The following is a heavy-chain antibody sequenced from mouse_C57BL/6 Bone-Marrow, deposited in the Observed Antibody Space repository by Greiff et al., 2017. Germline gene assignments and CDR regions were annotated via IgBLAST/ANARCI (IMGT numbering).Heavy chain of an antibody. CDR3: AREVTFDY. CDR2: IYPGDGDT. Sequence: QVQLQQSGPELVKPGASVKISCKASGYAFSSSWMNWVKQRPGKGLEWIGRIYPGDGDTNYNGKFKGKATLTADKSSSTAYMQLSSLTSEDSAVYFCAREVTFDYGGQGTTLTVSS. CDR1: GYAFSSSW. J-gene: IGHJ2*01. V-gene: IGHV1-82*01. D-gene: IGHD2-13*01.